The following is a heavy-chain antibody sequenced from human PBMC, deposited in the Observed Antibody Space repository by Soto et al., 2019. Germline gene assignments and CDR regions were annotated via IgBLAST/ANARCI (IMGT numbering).Heavy chain of an antibody. CDR3: ARGGHVVVLTAALDY. Sequence: QVQLMQSGAEVKKPGASVKVSCKASGDTFSDYYIHWVRQAPGQGLEWMGTVNPSGGHTTYAQHFLGRVTMTRDTSTSTLYMELTSLTSDDTAIHYCARGGHVVVLTAALDYWGQGTLVTVSS. CDR2: VNPSGGHT. D-gene: IGHD2-21*02. CDR1: GDTFSDYY. J-gene: IGHJ4*02. V-gene: IGHV1-46*01.